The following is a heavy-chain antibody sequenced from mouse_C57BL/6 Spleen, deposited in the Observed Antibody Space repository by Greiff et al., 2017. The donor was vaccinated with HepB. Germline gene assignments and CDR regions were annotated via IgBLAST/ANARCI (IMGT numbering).Heavy chain of an antibody. CDR3: ATYGAWFAY. J-gene: IGHJ3*01. V-gene: IGHV5-17*01. CDR1: GFTFSDYG. Sequence: EVKLMESGGGLVKPGGSLKLSCAASGFTFSDYGMHWVRQAPEKGLEWVAYISSGSSTIYYADTVKGRFTISRDNAKNTLFLQMTSLRSEDTAMYYCATYGAWFAYWGQGTLVTVSA. CDR2: ISSGSSTI. D-gene: IGHD1-1*01.